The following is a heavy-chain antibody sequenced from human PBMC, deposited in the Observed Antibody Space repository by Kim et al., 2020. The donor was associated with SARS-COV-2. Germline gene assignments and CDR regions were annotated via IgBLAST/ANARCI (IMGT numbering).Heavy chain of an antibody. CDR2: IYYSGST. V-gene: IGHV4-59*01. J-gene: IGHJ6*02. Sequence: SETLSLTCTVSGGSISSYYWSWIRQPPGKGLEWIGYIYYSGSTNYNPSLKSRVTISVDTSKNQFSLKLSSVTAADTAVYYCASGASDTAMVGYYYYYGMDVWGQGTTVTVSS. D-gene: IGHD5-18*01. CDR3: ASGASDTAMVGYYYYYGMDV. CDR1: GGSISSYY.